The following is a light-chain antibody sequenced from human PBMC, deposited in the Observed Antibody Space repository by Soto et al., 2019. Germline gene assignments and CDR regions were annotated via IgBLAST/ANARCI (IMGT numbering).Light chain of an antibody. CDR1: QSLLHSNGYNY. Sequence: DIVMTQSPLSLPVTPGEPAPISCRSSQSLLHSNGYNYLDWYVQKPGQSPQLLFYLGSSRASGVPDRFTGSGSGTDFTLKISRVEAEDVGVYYCMQALQTPPAFGQGTKLEIK. CDR3: MQALQTPPA. V-gene: IGKV2-28*01. CDR2: LGS. J-gene: IGKJ2*01.